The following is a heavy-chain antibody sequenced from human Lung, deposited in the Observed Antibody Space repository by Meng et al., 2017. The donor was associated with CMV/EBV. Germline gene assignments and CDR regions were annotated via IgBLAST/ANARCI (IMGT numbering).Heavy chain of an antibody. CDR3: ARDQGAIFGVVIIHFDN. Sequence: EGELVEWGGGLVKPGGSLRLSCAASGFIFDNYNMNWVRQAPGKGLEWVSSITGNGNSIYYADSVKGRFTISRDNAKNSLYLQMNSLRAEDTAVYYCARDQGAIFGVVIIHFDNWGQGTLVTVSS. J-gene: IGHJ4*02. CDR1: GFIFDNYN. V-gene: IGHV3-21*01. CDR2: ITGNGNSI. D-gene: IGHD3-3*01.